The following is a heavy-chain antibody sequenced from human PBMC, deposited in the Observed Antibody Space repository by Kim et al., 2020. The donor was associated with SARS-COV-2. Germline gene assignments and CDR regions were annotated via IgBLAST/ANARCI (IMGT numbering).Heavy chain of an antibody. CDR1: GFICSDHY. CDR3: ARVAGGAGGTATHYGMDV. V-gene: IGHV3-72*01. Sequence: LSLTCAASGFICSDHYMDWVRQAPGKGLEWVGRIRNKTKGYTTEYAASVKGRFTISRDDSRNSLYLQMISLNIEDTAVYYCARVAGGAGGTATHYGMDVWGQGTTVTVSS. D-gene: IGHD6-19*01. J-gene: IGHJ6*02. CDR2: IRNKTKGYTT.